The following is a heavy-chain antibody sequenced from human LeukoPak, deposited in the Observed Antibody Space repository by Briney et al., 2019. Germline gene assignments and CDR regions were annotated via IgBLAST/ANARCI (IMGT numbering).Heavy chain of an antibody. CDR2: MKQDGREK. J-gene: IGHJ6*04. V-gene: IGHV3-7*01. CDR1: GFIFSNYW. D-gene: IGHD3-10*02. Sequence: GSLRLSCVASGFIFSNYWMSWVRQVPGKGLEWVANMKQDGREKYLVDSVKGRFTISRDNAKNSVYLQMNSLRAEDTAVYCAELGITMIGGVWGKGTTVTISS. CDR3: AELGITMIGGV.